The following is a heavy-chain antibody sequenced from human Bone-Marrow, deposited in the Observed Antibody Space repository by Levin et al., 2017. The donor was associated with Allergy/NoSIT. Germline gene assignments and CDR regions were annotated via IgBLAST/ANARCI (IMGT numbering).Heavy chain of an antibody. V-gene: IGHV4-31*03. CDR1: GGSISSGGYY. Sequence: PSETLSLTCTVSGGSISSGGYYWSWIRQHPGKGLEWIGYIYYSGSTYYNPSLKSRVTISVDTSKNQFSLKLSSVTAADTAVYYCARYYGSGKGWFDPWGQGTLVTVSS. CDR2: IYYSGST. J-gene: IGHJ5*02. CDR3: ARYYGSGKGWFDP. D-gene: IGHD3-10*01.